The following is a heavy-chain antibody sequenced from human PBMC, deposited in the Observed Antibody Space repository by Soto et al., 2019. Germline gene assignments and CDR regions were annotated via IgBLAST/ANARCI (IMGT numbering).Heavy chain of an antibody. Sequence: SVKVSCKASGGTFSSYAISWVRQAPGQGLEWMGGIIPIFGTANYAQKFQGRVTITADESTSTAYMELSSLRSEDTAVYYCARSLEMATILTYYYYGMDVWGQGTTVTVSS. V-gene: IGHV1-69*13. D-gene: IGHD5-12*01. CDR1: GGTFSSYA. CDR2: IIPIFGTA. CDR3: ARSLEMATILTYYYYGMDV. J-gene: IGHJ6*02.